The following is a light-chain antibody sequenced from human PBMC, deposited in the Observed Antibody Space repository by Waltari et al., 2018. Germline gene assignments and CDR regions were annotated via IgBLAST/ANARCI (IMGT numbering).Light chain of an antibody. J-gene: IGLJ3*02. CDR1: TSDFVSYNY. V-gene: IGLV2-11*01. CDR3: GTNSYWV. Sequence: QSALTQPPPVSGSPGQSVTISRTGTTSDFVSYNYVSWYQQHTDTAPKLIIYDINQRPSGVPDRFSGSKSANPASLTISGLQAEDEADYYCGTNSYWVFGGGTKLTVL. CDR2: DIN.